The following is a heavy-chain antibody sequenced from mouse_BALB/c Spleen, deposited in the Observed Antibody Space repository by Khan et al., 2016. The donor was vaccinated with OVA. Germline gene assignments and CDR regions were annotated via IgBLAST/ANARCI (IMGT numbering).Heavy chain of an antibody. V-gene: IGHV1S135*01. CDR3: TRHGYVAWFTY. Sequence: EVQLQESGPELMKPGTSVKISCKASGYSFTTYYIHWVMQSHGKSLEWIGYIDPFSGDTTFNQKFKGKATLTVDKSSSTAYIHLSNLTSEDSAIYYCTRHGYVAWFTYWGQGTLVSVSA. J-gene: IGHJ3*01. CDR1: GYSFTTYY. D-gene: IGHD2-2*01. CDR2: IDPFSGDT.